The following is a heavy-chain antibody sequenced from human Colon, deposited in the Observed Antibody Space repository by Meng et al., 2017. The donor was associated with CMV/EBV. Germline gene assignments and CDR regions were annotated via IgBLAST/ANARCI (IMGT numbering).Heavy chain of an antibody. D-gene: IGHD3-3*01. J-gene: IGHJ3*02. CDR1: GFNIRNYG. CDR2: LWSDGNKK. CDR3: ANLRITIFGSPDAFDI. Sequence: GGSLRLSCEGSGFNIRNYGMHWVRQAPGKGLEWVAVLWSDGNKKFYADSVKGRFTISRDNSKNTLYLQMNSLRAEDTAVYYCANLRITIFGSPDAFDIWGQGTMVTVSS. V-gene: IGHV3-33*06.